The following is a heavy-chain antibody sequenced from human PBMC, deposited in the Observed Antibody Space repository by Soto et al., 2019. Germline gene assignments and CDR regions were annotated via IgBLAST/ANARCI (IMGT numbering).Heavy chain of an antibody. J-gene: IGHJ5*02. D-gene: IGHD1-20*01. CDR2: SYYSGTS. V-gene: IGHV4-39*01. CDR3: TRRYNWNDYYFDP. CDR1: GGSIRVQSYY. Sequence: LSLTCTVSGGSIRVQSYYWTWIRQPPGKGLEWVGSSYYSGTSYFNPALKGRVTISVDTSTNQFSLRLTSVTAADTAVYYCTRRYNWNDYYFDPWGQGTLVTVSS.